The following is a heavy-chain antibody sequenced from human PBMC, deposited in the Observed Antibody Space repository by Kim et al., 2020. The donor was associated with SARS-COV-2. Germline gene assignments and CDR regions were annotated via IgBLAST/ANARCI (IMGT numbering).Heavy chain of an antibody. D-gene: IGHD4-17*01. J-gene: IGHJ4*02. Sequence: GGSLRLSCAASGFTFSSYAMHWVRQAPGKGLEWVAVISYDGSNKYYADSVKGRFTISRDNSKNTLYLQMNSLRAEDTAVYYCARDPSDYGDYGAFDYWGQGTLVTVSS. CDR2: ISYDGSNK. CDR3: ARDPSDYGDYGAFDY. CDR1: GFTFSSYA. V-gene: IGHV3-30-3*01.